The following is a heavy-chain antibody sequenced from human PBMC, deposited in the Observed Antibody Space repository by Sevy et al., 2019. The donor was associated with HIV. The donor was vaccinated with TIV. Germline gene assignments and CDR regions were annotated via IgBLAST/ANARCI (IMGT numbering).Heavy chain of an antibody. D-gene: IGHD3-10*01. CDR1: GFTFSSYG. CDR2: IGYDGSNK. CDR3: AREHSSSPRQVVRGVIRSPYYYYGMDV. J-gene: IGHJ6*02. Sequence: GGSLRLSCAASGFTFSSYGMHWVRQAPGKGLEWVAVIGYDGSNKYYADSVKGRFSISRDNSKNTLYLEMNSLRAEDTAVYDCAREHSSSPRQVVRGVIRSPYYYYGMDVWGQGTTVTVSS. V-gene: IGHV3-33*01.